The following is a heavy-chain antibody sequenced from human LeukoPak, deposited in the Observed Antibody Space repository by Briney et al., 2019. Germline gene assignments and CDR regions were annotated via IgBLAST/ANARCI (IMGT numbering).Heavy chain of an antibody. CDR3: ARGDIVVVPAEFDP. CDR2: ISAYNGNT. J-gene: IGHJ5*02. V-gene: IGHV1-18*01. CDR1: GYTFTSYG. Sequence: AAVKVSCKASGYTFTSYGISWVRHAPGQGLEWMGWISAYNGNTNYAQKLQGRVTMTTDTSTSTAYMELRSLRSDDTAVYYCARGDIVVVPAEFDPWGQGTLVTVSS. D-gene: IGHD2-2*01.